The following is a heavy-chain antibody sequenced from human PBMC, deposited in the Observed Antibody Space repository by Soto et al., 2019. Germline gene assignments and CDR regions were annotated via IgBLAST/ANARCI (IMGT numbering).Heavy chain of an antibody. CDR2: IYYSGST. V-gene: IGHV4-39*01. Sequence: SETLSLTCTVSGGSISSSSYYWGWIRQPPGKGLEWIGSIYYSGSTYYNPSLKSRVTISVDTSKNQFSLKLSSVTAADTAVYYCARQGADYYDSSGYQIAPPDYWGQGTPVTVSS. CDR1: GGSISSSSYY. CDR3: ARQGADYYDSSGYQIAPPDY. D-gene: IGHD3-22*01. J-gene: IGHJ4*02.